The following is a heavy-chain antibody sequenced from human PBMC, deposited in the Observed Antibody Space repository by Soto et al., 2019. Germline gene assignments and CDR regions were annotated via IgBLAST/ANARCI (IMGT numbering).Heavy chain of an antibody. CDR2: ISAYNGNT. J-gene: IGHJ6*02. CDR1: GYTFTSCG. Sequence: ASVKVSCKASGYTFTSCGISWVRQAPGQGLEWMGWISAYNGNTNYAQKLQGRVTMTTDTSTSTAYMELRSLRSDDTAVYYCARERGGRRIYYYYGMDVCGQGTTVTVYS. D-gene: IGHD2-15*01. V-gene: IGHV1-18*01. CDR3: ARERGGRRIYYYYGMDV.